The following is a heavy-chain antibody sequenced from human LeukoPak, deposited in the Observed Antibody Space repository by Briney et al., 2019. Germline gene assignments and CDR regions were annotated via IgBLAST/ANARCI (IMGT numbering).Heavy chain of an antibody. Sequence: SVKVSCKASGGTFSSYAISWVRQAPGQGLVWMGRIIPIFGIANYAQKFQGRVTITADKSTSTVYMELSSLRSEDTAVYYCSSPSNCSSTSCYRDAFDIWGQGTMVTVSS. D-gene: IGHD2-2*01. J-gene: IGHJ3*02. CDR1: GGTFSSYA. CDR3: SSPSNCSSTSCYRDAFDI. V-gene: IGHV1-69*04. CDR2: IIPIFGIA.